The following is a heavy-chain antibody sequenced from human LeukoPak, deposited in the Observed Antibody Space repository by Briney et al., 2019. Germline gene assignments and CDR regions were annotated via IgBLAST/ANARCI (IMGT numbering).Heavy chain of an antibody. CDR2: INHSGST. V-gene: IGHV4-34*01. CDR3: ARTGAISDYYDSSGYIAAFDY. J-gene: IGHJ4*02. D-gene: IGHD3-22*01. CDR1: GGSFSGYY. Sequence: SETLSLTCAVYGGSFSGYYWSWIRQPPGKGLEWIGEINHSGSTNYNPSLKSRVTISVDTFKNQFSLKLSSVTAADTAVYYCARTGAISDYYDSSGYIAAFDYWGQGTLVTVSS.